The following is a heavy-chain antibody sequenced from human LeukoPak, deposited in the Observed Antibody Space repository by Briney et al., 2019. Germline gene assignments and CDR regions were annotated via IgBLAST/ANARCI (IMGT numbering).Heavy chain of an antibody. CDR3: AREDYYDSSGYYLDC. CDR1: GGSISSSSYY. D-gene: IGHD3-22*01. CDR2: IYHSGST. V-gene: IGHV4-39*07. J-gene: IGHJ4*02. Sequence: SETLSLTCTVSGGSISSSSYYWGWIRQSPGKGLEWIGSIYHSGSTYYSPSLRSRITISVDTSKNQFSLKLSSVTAADTAVYYCAREDYYDSSGYYLDCWGQGTLVTVSS.